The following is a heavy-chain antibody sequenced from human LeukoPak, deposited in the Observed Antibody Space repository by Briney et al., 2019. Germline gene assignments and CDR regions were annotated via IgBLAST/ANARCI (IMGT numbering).Heavy chain of an antibody. CDR3: ARARGYDSSGYYYVDWYFDL. V-gene: IGHV1-69*05. D-gene: IGHD3-22*01. Sequence: GASVKVSCKASGGTFSSYAISWVRQAPGQGLEWMGRIIPIFGTANYAQKFQGRVTITTDESTSTAYLELSSLRSEDTAVYYCARARGYDSSGYYYVDWYFDLWGRGTLVTVSS. J-gene: IGHJ2*01. CDR2: IIPIFGTA. CDR1: GGTFSSYA.